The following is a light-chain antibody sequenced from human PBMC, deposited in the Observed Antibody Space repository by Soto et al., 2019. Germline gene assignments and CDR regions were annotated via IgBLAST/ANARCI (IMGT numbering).Light chain of an antibody. J-gene: IGKJ1*01. Sequence: DIQMTQSPSTLSGSVGDRATITCRASQTISSSLAWYQQQPGKAPKLLIYKASTLKSGVPSRFSGSGSGTEFTLTISSLQPDDFATYYCQQYNKWTWTFGQGTKVDIK. V-gene: IGKV1-5*03. CDR2: KAS. CDR1: QTISSS. CDR3: QQYNKWTWT.